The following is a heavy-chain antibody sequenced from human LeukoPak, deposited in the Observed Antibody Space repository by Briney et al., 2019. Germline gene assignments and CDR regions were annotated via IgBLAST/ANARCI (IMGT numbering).Heavy chain of an antibody. J-gene: IGHJ4*02. CDR3: AKDQKPDSGYDIDY. Sequence: PGGSLRLSCAASGFTISSYGMNWVRQAPRKGLEWGSVIFGSGDTTNYADSVKGRFTISRDRSKNTLYLEMHSLRADHTAVYYCAKDQKPDSGYDIDYWGQGTLVIVSS. D-gene: IGHD5-12*01. CDR2: IFGSGDTT. CDR1: GFTISSYG. V-gene: IGHV3-23*01.